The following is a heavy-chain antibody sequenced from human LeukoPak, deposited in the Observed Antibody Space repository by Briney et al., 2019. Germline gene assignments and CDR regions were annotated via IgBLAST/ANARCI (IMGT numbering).Heavy chain of an antibody. CDR3: ASTNYCGSTSCRYFDY. Sequence: PSETLSLTCTVSGGSISSYYWSWIRQPPGKGLEWIGYIYYSGSTNYNPSLKSRVTISVDTSKNQFSLKLSSVTAADTAVYYCASTNYCGSTSCRYFDYWGQGTLVTVSS. D-gene: IGHD2-2*01. CDR2: IYYSGST. V-gene: IGHV4-59*01. CDR1: GGSISSYY. J-gene: IGHJ4*02.